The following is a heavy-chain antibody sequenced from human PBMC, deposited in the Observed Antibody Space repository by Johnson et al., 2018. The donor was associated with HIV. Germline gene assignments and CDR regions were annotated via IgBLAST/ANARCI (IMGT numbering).Heavy chain of an antibody. V-gene: IGHV3-23*04. CDR2: ITGSGGNT. J-gene: IGHJ3*01. Sequence: EQLVESGGGVVQPGRSLRLSCAASGSTFSSYAMLWVRQAPGKGLEWVSSITGSGGNTYDAEAVKGRFTISRDNSKTTMYLQMSGLRPEYTAVYYCASGDDDGFWGQGTMVTVSS. CDR1: GSTFSSYA. CDR3: ASGDDDGF. D-gene: IGHD5-12*01.